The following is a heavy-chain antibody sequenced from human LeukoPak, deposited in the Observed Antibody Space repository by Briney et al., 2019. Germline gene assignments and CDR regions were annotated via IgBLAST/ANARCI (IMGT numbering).Heavy chain of an antibody. Sequence: GGSLRLSCAASGFTFSSYAMHWVRQAPGKGLEWVAVISYDGSNKYYADSVKGRFTISRDNSKNTLYLQMNSLRAEDTAVYYCARDRGCSSTSCYGAFDIWGQGTMVTVSS. CDR3: ARDRGCSSTSCYGAFDI. CDR1: GFTFSSYA. J-gene: IGHJ3*02. D-gene: IGHD2-2*01. V-gene: IGHV3-30-3*01. CDR2: ISYDGSNK.